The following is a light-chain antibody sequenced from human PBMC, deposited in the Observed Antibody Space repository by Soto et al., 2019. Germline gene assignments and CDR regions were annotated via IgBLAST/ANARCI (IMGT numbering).Light chain of an antibody. V-gene: IGKV1-39*01. CDR3: QQSYSTPRT. J-gene: IGKJ1*01. CDR2: AAS. Sequence: DIQMTQSPSSLSASVGDRVTITCRASQSISSYLNWYQQKPGKAPKLLIYAASSLQSGVPSRFSGSRSGKDFTLTDSSLQPEDIATYHCQQSYSTPRTFGQGTKVEIK. CDR1: QSISSY.